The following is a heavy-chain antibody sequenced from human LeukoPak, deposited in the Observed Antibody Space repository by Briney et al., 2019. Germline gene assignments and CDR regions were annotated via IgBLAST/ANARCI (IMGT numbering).Heavy chain of an antibody. Sequence: SETLSLTCTVSGGSISSYYWSRIRQSPGKGLEWIGYIYYSGSTNYNPSLKSRVTISVDTSKNQFSLKLSSVTAADTAVYYCARSVGGSGWYSFDYWGQGTLVTVSS. CDR3: ARSVGGSGWYSFDY. D-gene: IGHD6-19*01. V-gene: IGHV4-59*01. CDR1: GGSISSYY. J-gene: IGHJ4*02. CDR2: IYYSGST.